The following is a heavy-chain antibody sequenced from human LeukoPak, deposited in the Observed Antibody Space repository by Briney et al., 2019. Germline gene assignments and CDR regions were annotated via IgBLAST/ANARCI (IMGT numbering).Heavy chain of an antibody. CDR3: ARGLGSSSWYDWFDP. Sequence: GGSLRLSCAASGFTFSYYNMNWVRQAPGKGLEWVSYISSSSTTIYYADSVKGRFTISRDNAKNSLYLQMNSLRAEDTAVYYCARGLGSSSWYDWFDPWGQGTLVTVSS. CDR2: ISSSSTTI. D-gene: IGHD6-13*01. J-gene: IGHJ5*02. CDR1: GFTFSYYN. V-gene: IGHV3-48*01.